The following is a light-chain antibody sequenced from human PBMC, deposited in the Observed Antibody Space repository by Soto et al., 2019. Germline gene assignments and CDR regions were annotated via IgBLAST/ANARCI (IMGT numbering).Light chain of an antibody. CDR2: SNN. J-gene: IGLJ2*01. Sequence: QSVLTQPPSASGTPGQRVTISCSGSSSNIGSNTVNWYQQLPGTAPKLLIYSNNRRPSGVPDRFSGSKSGTSASLAISGPQSEYEADYYCAVWDDSLNGVVFGGGTKLTVL. CDR1: SSNIGSNT. CDR3: AVWDDSLNGVV. V-gene: IGLV1-44*01.